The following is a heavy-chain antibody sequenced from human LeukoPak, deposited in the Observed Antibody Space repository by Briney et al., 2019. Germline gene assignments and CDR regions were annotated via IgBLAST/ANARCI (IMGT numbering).Heavy chain of an antibody. CDR3: ARDPGRWSGYYMVDYYYGMDV. D-gene: IGHD3-3*01. CDR1: GGSISSYY. J-gene: IGHJ6*02. V-gene: IGHV4-59*01. CDR2: IYYSGST. Sequence: KSSETLSLTCTVSGGSISSYYWSWIRQPPGKGLEWIGYIYYSGSTNYNPSLKSRVTISVDTSKNQFSLKLSSVTAADMAVYYCARDPGRWSGYYMVDYYYGMDVWGQGTTVTVSS.